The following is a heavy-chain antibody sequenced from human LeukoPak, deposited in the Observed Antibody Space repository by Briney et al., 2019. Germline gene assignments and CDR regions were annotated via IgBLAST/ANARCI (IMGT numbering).Heavy chain of an antibody. V-gene: IGHV1-8*01. Sequence: GASVKVSCKASGYTFTSYDIHWVRQATGQGLEWMGWMNPDSGNTGYAQKFQGRVTMTRNTSISAAYMELSSLRSDDTAVYYCARLDYVWGSYDPWGQGTLVTVSS. CDR2: MNPDSGNT. CDR3: ARLDYVWGSYDP. D-gene: IGHD3-16*01. CDR1: GYTFTSYD. J-gene: IGHJ5*02.